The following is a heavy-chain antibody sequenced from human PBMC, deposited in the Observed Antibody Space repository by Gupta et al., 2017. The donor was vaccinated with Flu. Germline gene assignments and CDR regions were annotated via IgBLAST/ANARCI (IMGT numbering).Heavy chain of an antibody. V-gene: IGHV3-33*01. CDR1: SNHG. CDR2: IWYDGSNE. D-gene: IGHD6-19*01. J-gene: IGHJ4*02. CDR3: AREGRYSSALNLDC. Sequence: SNHGMDWVRQAPGKGLEWVALIWYDGSNEYYADSMKGRFTISRDNSRNTLFLQMDSLRAEDTAVYYCAREGRYSSALNLDCWGQGTLVTVSS.